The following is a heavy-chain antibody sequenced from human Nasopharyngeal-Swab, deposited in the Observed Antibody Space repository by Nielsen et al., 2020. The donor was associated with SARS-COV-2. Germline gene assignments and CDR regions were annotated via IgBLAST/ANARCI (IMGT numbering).Heavy chain of an antibody. CDR3: ARDFSEKGYYYYGMDV. Sequence: GESLKISCAASGFTFSSYAMHWVRQAPGKGLEWVAVISYDGSNKYYADSVKGRFTISRDNSKNTLYLQMNSLRAEGTAVYYCARDFSEKGYYYYGMDVWGQGTTVTVSS. J-gene: IGHJ6*02. D-gene: IGHD1-26*01. CDR2: ISYDGSNK. CDR1: GFTFSSYA. V-gene: IGHV3-30*04.